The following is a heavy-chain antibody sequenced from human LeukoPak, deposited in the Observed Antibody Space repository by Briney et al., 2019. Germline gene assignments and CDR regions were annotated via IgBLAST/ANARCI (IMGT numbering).Heavy chain of an antibody. CDR3: XXXXXSGXXXX. CDR1: GGSISSSSYY. V-gene: IGHV4-39*01. D-gene: IGHD6-19*01. CDR2: IYSSGST. Sequence: SETLSLTCTVSGGSISSSSYYWGWIRQPPGKGLEWIGSIYSSGSTYYNPSLKSRVTISVDTSKNQFSLKLSSVTAADTAVYYCXXXXXSGXXXXWXQXTLVTVSS. J-gene: IGHJ4*02.